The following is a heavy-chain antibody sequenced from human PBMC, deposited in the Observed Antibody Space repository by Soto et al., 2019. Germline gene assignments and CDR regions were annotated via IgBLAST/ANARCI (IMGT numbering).Heavy chain of an antibody. Sequence: SETLSLTCTVSGGTVSNYYWSWIRQPPGKGLEWIGFIYNGGTTNYNPSLKSRVAISVDTSTSTVFMELTSLRSADTAVYYCARGGHIAVVTDSFDSWGQGTLVTVSS. V-gene: IGHV4-59*02. D-gene: IGHD2-21*02. CDR1: GGTVSNYY. J-gene: IGHJ4*02. CDR2: IYNGGTT. CDR3: ARGGHIAVVTDSFDS.